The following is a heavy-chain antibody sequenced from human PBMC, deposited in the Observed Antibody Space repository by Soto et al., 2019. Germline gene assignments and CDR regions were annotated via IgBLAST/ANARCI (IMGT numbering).Heavy chain of an antibody. J-gene: IGHJ6*02. CDR3: AREGGEEWIDYYYYGMDV. Sequence: EVQLVESGGGLVQPGGSLILSCAASGFTFSTYHMNWVRQAPGKGLEWVSYIHSGGSRIYYADSVKGRFTISRDNSKHLLYLQMNSLRAEDTAVYYCAREGGEEWIDYYYYGMDVWGHGTTVTVSS. CDR2: IHSGGSRI. D-gene: IGHD3-3*01. V-gene: IGHV3-48*03. CDR1: GFTFSTYH.